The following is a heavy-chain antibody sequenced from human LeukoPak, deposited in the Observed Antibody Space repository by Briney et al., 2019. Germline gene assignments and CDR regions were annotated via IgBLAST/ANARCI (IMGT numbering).Heavy chain of an antibody. Sequence: PSETLSLTCTVSGGSISSYYWSWIRQPPGKGLEWIGFIYYSGSTNYSPSLKSRVTISVDTSKNQFSLKLTSVTAADTAVYYCARHGNGAFDIWGQGTTVTVSS. V-gene: IGHV4-59*08. D-gene: IGHD1-1*01. J-gene: IGHJ3*02. CDR3: ARHGNGAFDI. CDR2: IYYSGST. CDR1: GGSISSYY.